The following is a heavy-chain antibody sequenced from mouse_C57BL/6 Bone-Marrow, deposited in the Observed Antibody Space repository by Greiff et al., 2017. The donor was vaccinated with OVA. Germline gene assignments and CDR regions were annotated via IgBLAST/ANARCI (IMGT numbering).Heavy chain of an antibody. J-gene: IGHJ1*03. CDR1: GFNIKNTY. CDR2: IDPANGNT. Sequence: VQLQQSVAELVRPGATGEGSYAAAGFNIKNTYMHWVKQRPEQGLEWIGRIDPANGNTKYAPTFQGKATITADTSSNTAYLQLSSLTSEDTAIYYCAYDGYGWYFDVWGTGTTVTVSS. V-gene: IGHV14-3*01. D-gene: IGHD2-3*01. CDR3: AYDGYGWYFDV.